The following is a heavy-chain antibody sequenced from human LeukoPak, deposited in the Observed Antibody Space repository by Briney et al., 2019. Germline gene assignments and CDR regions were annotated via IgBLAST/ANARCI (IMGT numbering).Heavy chain of an antibody. CDR3: ASRVGALDY. J-gene: IGHJ4*02. Sequence: PGGSLRLSCVASGFTLSDYSMNWVRQAPGKGLEWVSHISSSSSAISYADSAKGRFTISRDNAKNSLFLQMDSLRADDTAVYYCASRVGALDYWGQGTLVTVSS. V-gene: IGHV3-48*01. CDR2: ISSSSSAI. CDR1: GFTLSDYS. D-gene: IGHD1-26*01.